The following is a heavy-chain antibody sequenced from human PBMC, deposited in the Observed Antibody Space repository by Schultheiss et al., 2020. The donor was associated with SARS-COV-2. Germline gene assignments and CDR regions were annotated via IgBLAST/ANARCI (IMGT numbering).Heavy chain of an antibody. CDR2: ITSSGGAT. D-gene: IGHD2-2*02. J-gene: IGHJ4*02. V-gene: IGHV3-48*03. Sequence: GGSLRLSCGVSGFTFSNYEMNWVRQAPGKGLEWVSYITSSGGATYYADSVKGRFAISRDNAKKSLSLQMNSLRAEDTAVYYCTRGDCSGTSCYIAYWGQGTLVTVAS. CDR1: GFTFSNYE. CDR3: TRGDCSGTSCYIAY.